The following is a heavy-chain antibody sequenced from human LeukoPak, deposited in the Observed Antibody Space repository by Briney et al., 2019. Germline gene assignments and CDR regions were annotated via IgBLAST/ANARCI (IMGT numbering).Heavy chain of an antibody. CDR3: ARDLGYYDILTGYSPYYFDY. V-gene: IGHV1-18*04. Sequence: GASVKVSCKASGYTLTSYGISWVRQAPGQGLEWMGWISAYNGNTNYAQKLQGRVTMTTDTSTSTAYMELRSLRSDDTAVYYCARDLGYYDILTGYSPYYFDYWGQGTLVTVSS. J-gene: IGHJ4*02. D-gene: IGHD3-9*01. CDR1: GYTLTSYG. CDR2: ISAYNGNT.